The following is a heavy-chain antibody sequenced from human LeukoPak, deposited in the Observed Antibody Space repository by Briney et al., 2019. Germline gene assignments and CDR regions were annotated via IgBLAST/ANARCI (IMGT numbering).Heavy chain of an antibody. D-gene: IGHD3-3*01. CDR2: ISSDGSIK. Sequence: GGALRLSCTASKFTFSHYGMQWVRQAPGKGLEWVAVISSDGSIKVYADSVKGRFTLSRDNSINTVDLQMNSLRAEDTAVYYCVKEYHSRGFGAYFDYWGQGTLVTVSS. CDR3: VKEYHSRGFGAYFDY. CDR1: KFTFSHYG. V-gene: IGHV3-30*18. J-gene: IGHJ4*02.